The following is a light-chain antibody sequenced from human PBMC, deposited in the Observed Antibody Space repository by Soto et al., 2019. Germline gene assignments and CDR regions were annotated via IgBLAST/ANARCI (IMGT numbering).Light chain of an antibody. CDR1: QTFDSY. CDR3: QQYGRSPWT. V-gene: IGKV3-20*01. Sequence: EIVLTQSPGTLSLSPGERATLQCRASQTFDSYLAWFQQKPGQAPRLLIYGASGRATGIPDRFSGSGSGTDFTLTISRLDPEDFAVYYCQQYGRSPWTFGQGTTVEIK. CDR2: GAS. J-gene: IGKJ1*01.